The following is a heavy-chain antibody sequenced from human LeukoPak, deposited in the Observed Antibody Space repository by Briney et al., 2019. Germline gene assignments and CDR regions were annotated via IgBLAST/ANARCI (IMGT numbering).Heavy chain of an antibody. CDR3: ARDLRSEDIVVVPAANRNLNWFDP. J-gene: IGHJ5*02. D-gene: IGHD2-2*01. V-gene: IGHV4-4*07. Sequence: SETLSLTCTVSGGSISSYYWSWIRQPAGKGLEWIGRIYTSGSTNYNPSLKSRVTMSVDTSKNQFSLKLSSVTAADTAVYYCARDLRSEDIVVVPAANRNLNWFDPWGQGTLVTASS. CDR2: IYTSGST. CDR1: GGSISSYY.